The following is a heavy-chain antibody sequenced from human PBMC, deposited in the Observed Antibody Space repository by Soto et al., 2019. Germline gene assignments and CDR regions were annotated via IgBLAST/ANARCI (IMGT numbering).Heavy chain of an antibody. Sequence: PVGSLRLSCAASGFTFNSYGMHWVRQAPGKGLEWVAVISYDGSNKYYADSVKGRFTISRDNSKNTLYLQMNSLRAEDTAVYYCVKGRLEMDVWGQGTTVTVSS. J-gene: IGHJ6*02. CDR2: ISYDGSNK. CDR1: GFTFNSYG. CDR3: VKGRLEMDV. V-gene: IGHV3-30*18.